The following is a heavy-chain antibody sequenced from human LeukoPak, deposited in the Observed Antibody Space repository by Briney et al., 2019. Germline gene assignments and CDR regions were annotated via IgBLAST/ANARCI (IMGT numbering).Heavy chain of an antibody. D-gene: IGHD3-10*01. Sequence: SETLSLTCTVFGGSISSYYWSWIRQSPGKGLECIGYIHYTGSTNYNPSLKSRVTISVETSKNQFSLKLKSVTAADTAVYYCARGGYYGSGNDFRFDPWGQGTLVTVSS. CDR3: ARGGYYGSGNDFRFDP. V-gene: IGHV4-59*01. CDR2: IHYTGST. CDR1: GGSISSYY. J-gene: IGHJ5*02.